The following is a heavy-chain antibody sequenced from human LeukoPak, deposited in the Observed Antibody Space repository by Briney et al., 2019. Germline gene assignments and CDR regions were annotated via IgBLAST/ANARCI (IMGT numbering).Heavy chain of an antibody. J-gene: IGHJ4*02. CDR1: GFTFSTYA. D-gene: IGHD4-17*01. CDR3: ARDRLTTVTTFHFDY. Sequence: PGRSLRLSCAASGFTFSTYAMHWVRQAPGEGLEWVAVIWSDSTNKYYADSVRGRFTISRDNSKNTLYLQMSSLRAEDTAMYYCARDRLTTVTTFHFDYWGQGTLVTVSS. V-gene: IGHV3-33*01. CDR2: IWSDSTNK.